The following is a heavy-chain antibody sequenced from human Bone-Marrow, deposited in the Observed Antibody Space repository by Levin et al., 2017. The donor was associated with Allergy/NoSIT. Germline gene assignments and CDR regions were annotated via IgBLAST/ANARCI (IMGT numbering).Heavy chain of an antibody. J-gene: IGHJ4*02. V-gene: IGHV3-53*01. D-gene: IGHD6-13*01. CDR2: IYSGGST. Sequence: GGSLRLSCAASGFTVSSNYMSWVRQAPGKGLEWVSVIYSGGSTYYADSVKGRFTISRDNSKNTLYLQMNSLRAEDTAVYYCARGALGISFDYWGQGTLVTVSS. CDR3: ARGALGISFDY. CDR1: GFTVSSNY.